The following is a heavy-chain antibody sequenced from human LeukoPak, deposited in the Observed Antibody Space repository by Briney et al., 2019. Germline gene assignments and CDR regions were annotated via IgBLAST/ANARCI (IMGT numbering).Heavy chain of an antibody. J-gene: IGHJ3*01. V-gene: IGHV4-59*08. Sequence: SETLSLSCTVSGGSMSAYFWSWIRQPPGKGLEWIGCVYNSGDTNYNPSLKSRLTISVDMSKNQFSLRLRSVTAADTAVYYCASQYCGGDCKGPGAFDVWGQGTMVAVSS. CDR2: VYNSGDT. D-gene: IGHD2-21*02. CDR3: ASQYCGGDCKGPGAFDV. CDR1: GGSMSAYF.